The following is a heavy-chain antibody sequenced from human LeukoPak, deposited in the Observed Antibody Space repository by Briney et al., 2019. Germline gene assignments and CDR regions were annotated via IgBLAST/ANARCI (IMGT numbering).Heavy chain of an antibody. Sequence: TSETLSLTCTVSGGSISSGSYYWSWIRQPAGKGLEWIGRIYTSGSTNYNPSLKSRVTISVDTSKNQFSLKLSSVTAADTAVYYCARNYGDYLFDYWGQGTLVTVSS. CDR3: ARNYGDYLFDY. CDR2: IYTSGST. J-gene: IGHJ4*02. D-gene: IGHD4-17*01. V-gene: IGHV4-61*02. CDR1: GGSISSGSYY.